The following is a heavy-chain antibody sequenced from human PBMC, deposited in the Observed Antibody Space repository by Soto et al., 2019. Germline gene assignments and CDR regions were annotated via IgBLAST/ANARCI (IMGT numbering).Heavy chain of an antibody. CDR2: INPSGGST. CDR3: ARGRPRYYDILTGYYGWRVQPWFDP. Sequence: ASVKVSCKASGYTFTSYYMHWVRQAPGQGLEWMGIINPSGGSTSYAQKFQGRVTMTRDTSTSTVYMELSSLRSEDTAVYYCARGRPRYYDILTGYYGWRVQPWFDPWGQGTLVTVSS. D-gene: IGHD3-9*01. J-gene: IGHJ5*02. V-gene: IGHV1-46*01. CDR1: GYTFTSYY.